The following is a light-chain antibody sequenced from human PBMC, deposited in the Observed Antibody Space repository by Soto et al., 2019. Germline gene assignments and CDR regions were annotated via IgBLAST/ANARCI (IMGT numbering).Light chain of an antibody. Sequence: DIQMTQSPSTLSASIGDRVTITCQASQSINSWLAWYQQKPGKAPKLLIYDASNLASGVPSRFSGSGSGTEFTLVISSLQPGDFATYYCQQYDTYSYTFGQGTKLEI. V-gene: IGKV1-5*01. CDR1: QSINSW. J-gene: IGKJ2*01. CDR2: DAS. CDR3: QQYDTYSYT.